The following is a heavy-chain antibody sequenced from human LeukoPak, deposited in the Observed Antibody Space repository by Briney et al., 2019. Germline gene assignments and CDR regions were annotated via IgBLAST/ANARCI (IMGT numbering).Heavy chain of an antibody. CDR2: ICSGGST. J-gene: IGHJ3*02. Sequence: PGGSLRLSCAASGFTVSSNYISWVRQAPGKGLEWVSVICSGGSTYYADSVKGRFTISRDNSKNTLYLQMNSLRAEDTAVYYCARDYYDSSGYYFWAFDIWGQGTMVTVSS. CDR1: GFTVSSNY. D-gene: IGHD3-22*01. CDR3: ARDYYDSSGYYFWAFDI. V-gene: IGHV3-53*01.